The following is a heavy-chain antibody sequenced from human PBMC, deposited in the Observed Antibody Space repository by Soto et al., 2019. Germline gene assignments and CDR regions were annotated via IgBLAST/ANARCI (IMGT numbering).Heavy chain of an antibody. V-gene: IGHV3-15*07. CDR1: GFTFSNAW. D-gene: IGHD3-3*01. Sequence: PGGSLRLSCAASGFTFSNAWMNWVRQAPGKGLEWVGRIKSKTDGGTTDYAAPVKGRFTISRDDSKNTLYLQMNSLKTEDTAVYYCTTDGTAAYYDFWSGYYSDAFDIWGQGTMVTVSS. CDR3: TTDGTAAYYDFWSGYYSDAFDI. J-gene: IGHJ3*02. CDR2: IKSKTDGGTT.